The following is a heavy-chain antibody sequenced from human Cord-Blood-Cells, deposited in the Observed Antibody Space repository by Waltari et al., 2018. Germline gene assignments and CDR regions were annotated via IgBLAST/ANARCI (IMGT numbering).Heavy chain of an antibody. J-gene: IGHJ3*02. V-gene: IGHV3-9*02. CDR1: AFTSDDYA. Sequence: EVQLLESGGVLVQPGRSLRLSCAASAFTSDDYATHSARQAPGKGLEWVSGISWNSGSIGYADSVKGRFTISRDNAKNSLYLQMNSLRAEDMALYYCAKDIKRGGSSSDDAFDIWGQGTMVTVSS. CDR2: ISWNSGSI. CDR3: AKDIKRGGSSSDDAFDI. D-gene: IGHD6-6*01.